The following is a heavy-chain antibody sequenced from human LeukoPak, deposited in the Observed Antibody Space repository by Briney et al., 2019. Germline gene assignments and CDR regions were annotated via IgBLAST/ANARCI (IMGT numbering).Heavy chain of an antibody. CDR1: GYTFTSYD. D-gene: IGHD6-19*01. V-gene: IGHV1-8*01. J-gene: IGHJ4*02. CDR3: ARVGWSSGWPRSY. Sequence: ASVKVSCRASGYTFTSYDINWVRQATGQGLEWMGWMNPNSGNTGYAQKFQGRVTMTRNTSISTAYMELSSLRSEDTAVYYCARVGWSSGWPRSYWGQGTLVTVSS. CDR2: MNPNSGNT.